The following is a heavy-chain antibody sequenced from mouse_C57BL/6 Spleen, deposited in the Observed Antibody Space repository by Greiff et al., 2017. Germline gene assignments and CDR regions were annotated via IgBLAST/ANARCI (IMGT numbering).Heavy chain of an antibody. CDR2: INYDGSST. CDR3: ARDQGDYDYFDY. D-gene: IGHD2-4*01. V-gene: IGHV5-16*01. Sequence: EVQRVESEGGLVQPGSSMKLSCTASGFTFSDYYMAWVRQVPEKGLEWVANINYDGSSTYYLDSLKSRFIISRDNAKNILYLQMSSLKSEDTATYYCARDQGDYDYFDYWGQGTTLTVSS. J-gene: IGHJ2*01. CDR1: GFTFSDYY.